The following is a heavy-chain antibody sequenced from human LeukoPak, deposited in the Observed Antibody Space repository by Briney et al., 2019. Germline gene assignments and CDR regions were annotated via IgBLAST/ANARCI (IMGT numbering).Heavy chain of an antibody. CDR2: IYYSGST. V-gene: IGHV4-39*01. CDR3: ARQLGYYDFWSGYYTGNYFDY. Sequence: SETLSLTCTVSGGSISSSSYYWGWIRQPPGKGLEWIGSIYYSGSTYYNPSLKSRVTISVDTSKNQFSLKLSSVTAADTAAYYCARQLGYYDFWSGYYTGNYFDYWGQGTLVTVSS. J-gene: IGHJ4*02. D-gene: IGHD3-3*01. CDR1: GGSISSSSYY.